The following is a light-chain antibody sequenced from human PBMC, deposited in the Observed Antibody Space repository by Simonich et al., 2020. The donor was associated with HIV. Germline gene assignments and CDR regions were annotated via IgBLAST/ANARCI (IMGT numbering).Light chain of an antibody. CDR1: SSDVGSYSL. CDR3: CSYAGSSTWV. Sequence: QSALTQPASVSGSPGQSITISCTGTSSDVGSYSLVSWYQQHPGKAPKPLIYDGSKRPSGVSNRFSGSCSGNTASLTISGLQAEDEADYYCCSYAGSSTWVFGGGTKLTVL. V-gene: IGLV2-23*01. J-gene: IGLJ3*02. CDR2: DGS.